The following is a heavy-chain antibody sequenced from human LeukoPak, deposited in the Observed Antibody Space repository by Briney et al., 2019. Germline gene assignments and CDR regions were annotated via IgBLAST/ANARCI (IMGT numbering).Heavy chain of an antibody. D-gene: IGHD3-22*01. J-gene: IGHJ4*02. CDR2: IWYDGSNK. V-gene: IGHV3-33*06. Sequence: GRSLRLSCAASGFSFSSHGMHWVRQARGKGLEWVAVIWYDGSNKYYADSVKGRFTISRDNSKNTLYLQMNSLRAEDTAVYYCAKDWYYYDSSGYYSFDYWGQGTLVTVSS. CDR1: GFSFSSHG. CDR3: AKDWYYYDSSGYYSFDY.